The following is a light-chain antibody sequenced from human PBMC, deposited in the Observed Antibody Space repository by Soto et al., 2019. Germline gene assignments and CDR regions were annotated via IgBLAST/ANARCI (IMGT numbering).Light chain of an antibody. CDR3: SSYTSSSTRLYV. J-gene: IGLJ1*01. CDR2: EVS. CDR1: SSDVGGYNY. V-gene: IGLV2-14*01. Sequence: QSALTQPASVSGSPGQSITISCTGTSSDVGGYNYVSWCQQHPGKVPKLMIYEVSNRPSGVSNRFSGSKSGNTASLTISGLQAEDEADYYCSSYTSSSTRLYVFGTGTKVTVL.